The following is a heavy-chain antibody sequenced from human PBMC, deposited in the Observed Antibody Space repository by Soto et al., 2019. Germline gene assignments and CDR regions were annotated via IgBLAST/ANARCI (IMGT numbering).Heavy chain of an antibody. Sequence: GGSLRLSCAASGFTFSSYAMSWVRQAPGKGLEWVSAISGSGGSTYYADSVKGRFTISRDNSKNTLYLQMNSLRAEDTAVYYSAKRERAVGPYYSYSGMDVWGQGTTVTVS. CDR3: AKRERAVGPYYSYSGMDV. CDR2: ISGSGGST. V-gene: IGHV3-23*01. D-gene: IGHD1-26*01. CDR1: GFTFSSYA. J-gene: IGHJ6*02.